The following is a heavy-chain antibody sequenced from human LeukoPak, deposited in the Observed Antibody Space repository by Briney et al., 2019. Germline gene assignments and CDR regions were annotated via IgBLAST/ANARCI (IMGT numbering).Heavy chain of an antibody. J-gene: IGHJ4*02. D-gene: IGHD3-22*01. CDR2: IIPIFGTA. V-gene: IGHV1-69*13. Sequence: ASVKVSCKASGGTFSSYAISWVRQAPGQGLEWMGGIIPIFGTANYAQKFQGRVTITADESTSTAYMELSSLRSEDTAVYYCARDLYEYYYDSSGFFDYWGQGTLVTVSS. CDR3: ARDLYEYYYDSSGFFDY. CDR1: GGTFSSYA.